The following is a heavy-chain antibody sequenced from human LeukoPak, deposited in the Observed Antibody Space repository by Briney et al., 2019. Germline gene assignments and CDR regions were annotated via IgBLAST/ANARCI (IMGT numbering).Heavy chain of an antibody. J-gene: IGHJ4*02. CDR2: ISNSDSTV. V-gene: IGHV3-48*03. CDR1: GFTFSSYE. CDR3: AKDHDYGGSDY. Sequence: GGSLRLSCAASGFTFSSYEMNWVRQAPGKGLEWVSYISNSDSTVHYADSVKGRFTISRDNAQNSLYLQMSSLRAEDTAVYYCAKDHDYGGSDYWGQGTLVTVSS. D-gene: IGHD4-23*01.